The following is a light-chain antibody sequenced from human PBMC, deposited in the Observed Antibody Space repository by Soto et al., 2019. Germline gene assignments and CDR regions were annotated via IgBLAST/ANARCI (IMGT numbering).Light chain of an antibody. V-gene: IGKV1-5*01. Sequence: DIQMTQSPSTLSASVGDRVTITCRASQSINNWLAWYQQKPGKAPDLLIYDVSRLESGVPSRFSGSGYGTEFTLTISSLQPEDSATYYCQQYDSYSPYTFGQGTSLE. CDR2: DVS. J-gene: IGKJ2*01. CDR1: QSINNW. CDR3: QQYDSYSPYT.